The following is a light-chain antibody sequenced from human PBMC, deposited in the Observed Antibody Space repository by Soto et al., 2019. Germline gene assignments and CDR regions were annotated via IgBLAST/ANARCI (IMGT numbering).Light chain of an antibody. CDR2: KAS. CDR3: QHYNSYSEA. J-gene: IGKJ1*01. Sequence: DIQMTQSPSTLSAPVGDRVTITCRASQSISVWLAWYQQKAGKAPNLLIYKASRLESGVPSRFSGSGSETEFTLTISGLQPGDSATYYCQHYNSYSEAFGQGTKV. CDR1: QSISVW. V-gene: IGKV1-5*03.